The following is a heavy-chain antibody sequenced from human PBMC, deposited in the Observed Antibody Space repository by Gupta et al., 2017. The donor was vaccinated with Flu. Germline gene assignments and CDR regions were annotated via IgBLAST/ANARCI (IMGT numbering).Heavy chain of an antibody. V-gene: IGHV4-59*01. CDR3: AGGGDGTSDY. J-gene: IGHJ4*02. CDR2: IYYSGST. CDR1: GGSISSYY. Sequence: QVQLQESGPGLVKPSETLSLTCTVSGGSISSYYWSWIRQPPGKGLEWIGYIYYSGSTNYNPSLKSRVTISVDTSKNQFSLKLSSVTAADTAVYYCAGGGDGTSDYWGQGTLVTVSS. D-gene: IGHD3-16*01.